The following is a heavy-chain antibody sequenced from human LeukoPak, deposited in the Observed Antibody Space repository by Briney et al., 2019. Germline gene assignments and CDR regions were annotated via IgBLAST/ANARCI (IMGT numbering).Heavy chain of an antibody. D-gene: IGHD3-10*01. V-gene: IGHV1-2*02. J-gene: IGHJ4*02. CDR2: INPNSGGT. CDR1: GYTFTGYY. Sequence: ALVKVSCKASGYTFTGYYMHWVRQAPGQGLEWMGWINPNSGGTNYAQKFQGRVTMTRDTSISTAYMELSRLRSDDTAVYYCAREVWFGELSHGYWGQGTLVTVSS. CDR3: AREVWFGELSHGY.